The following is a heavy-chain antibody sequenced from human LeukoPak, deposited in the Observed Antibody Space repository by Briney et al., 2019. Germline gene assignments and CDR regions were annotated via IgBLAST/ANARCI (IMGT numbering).Heavy chain of an antibody. CDR3: ARDLITMVRGVQYIRVPFDY. V-gene: IGHV1-2*06. CDR1: GYTFTGYY. CDR2: INPNSGGT. Sequence: ASVKVSCKASGYTFTGYYMHWVRQAPGQGLEWMGRINPNSGGTNYAQKFQGRVTMTRDTSISTAYMELSGLRSDDTAVYYCARDLITMVRGVQYIRVPFDYWGQGTLVTVSS. J-gene: IGHJ4*02. D-gene: IGHD3-10*01.